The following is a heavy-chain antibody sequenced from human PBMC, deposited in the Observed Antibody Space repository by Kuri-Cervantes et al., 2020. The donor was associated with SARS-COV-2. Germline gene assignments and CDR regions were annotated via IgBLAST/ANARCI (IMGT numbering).Heavy chain of an antibody. CDR1: GGSISSYY. J-gene: IGHJ5*01. CDR2: IYYSVST. CDR3: ARASEEHMIVVVITTGGWIDP. D-gene: IGHD3-22*01. V-gene: IGHV4-59*12. Sequence: SETLSLTCTVSGGSISSYYWSWIRQPPGKELEWIGYIYYSVSTNYNPSLKSRVTISVDTSKNQFSLKLSSVTAADTAVYYCARASEEHMIVVVITTGGWIDPWGQGTLVTVSS.